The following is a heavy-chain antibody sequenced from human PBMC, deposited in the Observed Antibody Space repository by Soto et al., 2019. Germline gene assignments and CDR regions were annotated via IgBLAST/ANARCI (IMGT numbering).Heavy chain of an antibody. CDR3: XXXXXXXXXXXXXYAMDV. CDR2: IIPVFGTP. CDR1: GGSLSNYG. V-gene: IGHV1-69*12. Sequence: QVQLVQSGAEVKKPGSSVKVSCKASGGSLSNYGISWVRQAPGQGLEWMGAIIPVFGTPNYAQKFQDRVTITADESTTTVYMXXXXXXXXXXXXXXXXXXXXXXXXXXXXYAMDVWGQGTTVTVSS. J-gene: IGHJ6*02.